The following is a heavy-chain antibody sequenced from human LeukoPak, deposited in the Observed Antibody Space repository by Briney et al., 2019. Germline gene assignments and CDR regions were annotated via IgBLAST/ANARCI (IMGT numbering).Heavy chain of an antibody. Sequence: SGTLSLTCAVSGDSISSSNWWSWVRQPPGKGLEWIGSIYHSGSTYYNPSLKSRVTISVDTSKNQFSLKLSSVTAADTAVYYCARVYYDSSGYFDHNWFDPWGQGTLVTVSS. CDR3: ARVYYDSSGYFDHNWFDP. D-gene: IGHD3-22*01. CDR2: IYHSGST. V-gene: IGHV4-4*02. CDR1: GDSISSSNW. J-gene: IGHJ5*02.